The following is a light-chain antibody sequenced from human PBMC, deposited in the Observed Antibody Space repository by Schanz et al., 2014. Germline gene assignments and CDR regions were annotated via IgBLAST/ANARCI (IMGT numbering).Light chain of an antibody. CDR1: SSDVGGYNY. J-gene: IGLJ3*02. Sequence: QSVLTQPASVSGSPGQSITISCTGTSSDVGGYNYVSWYQQHPGKAPKLMIYDVSNRPSGVSNRFSGSKSGNTASLTISGLQAEDEADYCSSYTSSSTLRGVFGGGTKLTVL. CDR3: SSYTSSSTLRGV. CDR2: DVS. V-gene: IGLV2-14*01.